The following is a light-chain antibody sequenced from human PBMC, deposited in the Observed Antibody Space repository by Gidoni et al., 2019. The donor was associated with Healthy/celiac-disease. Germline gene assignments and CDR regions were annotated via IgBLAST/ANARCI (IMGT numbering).Light chain of an antibody. V-gene: IGKV2D-29*01. CDR1: KSLLHSDGKTY. J-gene: IGKJ3*01. CDR2: EVY. CDR3: MQSIQLHFT. Sequence: IVMTQPPLSLSLTPGQPASISCKSIKSLLHSDGKTYLYLYLQKPGQPQQLLIYEVYNRFSGVTERFSGSGSGTDFTLKISRVEGEDVSVYYCMQSIQLHFTFGSWDQSGYQT.